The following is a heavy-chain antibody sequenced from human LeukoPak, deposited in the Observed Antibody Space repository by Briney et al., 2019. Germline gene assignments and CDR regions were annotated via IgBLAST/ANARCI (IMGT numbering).Heavy chain of an antibody. Sequence: PSETLSLTCAVYGGSFSGYYWSWIRQPPGKGLEWIGEINHSGSTNYNPSLKSRVTISVDTSKNQFSLKLSSVTAADTAVYYCASFADSSGPFDYWGQGTLVTVSS. V-gene: IGHV4-34*01. CDR1: GGSFSGYY. CDR2: INHSGST. J-gene: IGHJ4*02. CDR3: ASFADSSGPFDY. D-gene: IGHD3-22*01.